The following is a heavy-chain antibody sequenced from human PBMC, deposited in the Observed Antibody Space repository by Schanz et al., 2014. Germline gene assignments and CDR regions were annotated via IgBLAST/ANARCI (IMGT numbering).Heavy chain of an antibody. D-gene: IGHD5-18*01. Sequence: DVHLLESGGGLVQPGGSLRLSCAASGFTFRGYAMSWVRQAPGRGLEWVSIISGSGGNTYYADSVKGRFTISRDNSKNTLYLQMNSLRAEDTAVYYCAKDAENTAMITDYFDYWGQGTLVTVSS. CDR3: AKDAENTAMITDYFDY. CDR2: ISGSGGNT. J-gene: IGHJ4*02. CDR1: GFTFRGYA. V-gene: IGHV3-23*01.